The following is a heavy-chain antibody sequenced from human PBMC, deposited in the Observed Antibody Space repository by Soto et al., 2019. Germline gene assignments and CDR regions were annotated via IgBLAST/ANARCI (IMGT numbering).Heavy chain of an antibody. CDR1: GYSFTSYW. CDR2: IDPSDSYT. D-gene: IGHD3-9*01. V-gene: IGHV5-10-1*01. CDR3: ARRARRYYDILTGSYYYYGMDV. J-gene: IGHJ6*02. Sequence: GESLKISCKGSGYSFTSYWISWVRQMPGKGLEWMGRIDPSDSYTNYSPSFQGHVTISADKSISTAYLQWSSLKASDTAMYYCARRARRYYDILTGSYYYYGMDVWGQGTTVTVSS.